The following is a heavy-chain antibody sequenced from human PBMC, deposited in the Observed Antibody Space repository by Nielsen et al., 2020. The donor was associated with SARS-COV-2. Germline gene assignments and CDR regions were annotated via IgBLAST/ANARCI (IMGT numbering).Heavy chain of an antibody. CDR2: IKTSGGTT. CDR1: GFIFSDYA. J-gene: IGHJ4*02. CDR3: ATESTIFGVVINFAPDF. Sequence: GESLKISCAASGFIFSDYAMAWVRQAPGKGLEWVSVIKTSGGTTYYADSVKGRFTVSRDNAKNSLYLQMSSLRAEDTAVYYCATESTIFGVVINFAPDFWGQGTLVTVSS. V-gene: IGHV3-23*01. D-gene: IGHD3-3*01.